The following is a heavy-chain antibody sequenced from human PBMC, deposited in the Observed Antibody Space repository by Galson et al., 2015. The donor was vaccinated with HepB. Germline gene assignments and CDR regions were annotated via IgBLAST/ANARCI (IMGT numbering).Heavy chain of an antibody. V-gene: IGHV3-48*04. D-gene: IGHD5-18*01. CDR1: GFTFNSYS. CDR2: ITSRSSTI. CDR3: ARDSYGFGGYNYFYGMDV. Sequence: SLRLSCAASGFTFNSYSMNWVRQAPGKGLEWVSYITSRSSTIYYADSVKGRFTISRDNAKSSLFLQMNSLRVEDTAVYYCARDSYGFGGYNYFYGMDVWGQGATVTVSS. J-gene: IGHJ6*02.